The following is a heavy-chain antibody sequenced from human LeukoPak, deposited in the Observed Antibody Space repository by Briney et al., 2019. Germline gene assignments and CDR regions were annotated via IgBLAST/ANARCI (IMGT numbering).Heavy chain of an antibody. CDR1: YW. CDR2: IYPGDSDT. Sequence: YWSWSRQPPGKGLEWMGIIYPGDSDTRYSPSFQGQVTISADKSISTAYLQWSSLKASDTAMYYCARLPFTIFGGDDFDYWGQGTLVTVSS. CDR3: ARLPFTIFGGDDFDY. D-gene: IGHD3-3*01. V-gene: IGHV5-51*01. J-gene: IGHJ4*02.